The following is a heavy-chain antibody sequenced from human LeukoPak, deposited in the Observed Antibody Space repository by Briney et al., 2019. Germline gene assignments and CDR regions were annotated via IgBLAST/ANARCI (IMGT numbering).Heavy chain of an antibody. V-gene: IGHV3-21*01. CDR2: ISSSSNYI. J-gene: IGHJ4*02. Sequence: GGSLRLSCAASGFTFSSYSMHWVRQAPGKGLEWVSCISSSSNYIYYADSVKGRFTISRDNAKNSLYLQMNSLRAEDTAVYYCATLGEVQLWPQLNYWGQGTLVTVSS. CDR1: GFTFSSYS. CDR3: ATLGEVQLWPQLNY. D-gene: IGHD5-18*01.